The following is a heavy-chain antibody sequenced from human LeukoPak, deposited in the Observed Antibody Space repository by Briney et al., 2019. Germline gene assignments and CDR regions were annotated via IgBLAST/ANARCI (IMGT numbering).Heavy chain of an antibody. CDR2: IRYGGSNK. CDR3: ARFSVDGYYYMDV. CDR1: GFTFSNYG. J-gene: IGHJ6*03. V-gene: IGHV3-30*02. D-gene: IGHD3/OR15-3a*01. Sequence: GGSLRLSCAASGFTFSNYGIHWVRQAPGKGLEWVAFIRYGGSNKFYADSVKGRFTISRDDSKNTLYLQMNSLTAEDTAVYYCARFSVDGYYYMDVWGKGTTVTVSS.